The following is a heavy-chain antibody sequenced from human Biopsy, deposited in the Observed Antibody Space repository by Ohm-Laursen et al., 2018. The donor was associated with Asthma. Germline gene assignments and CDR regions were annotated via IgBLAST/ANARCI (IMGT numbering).Heavy chain of an antibody. Sequence: SQTLALMCGVYGRSLSIFYWIWIRRSPEKGLECMGDVYWTGSTNYNPSLKSRITMSVDTSKDRMFLELTSVAAADPAIYYCVRAVRNEQWLDPFDYWGQGKPVTVSS. CDR2: VYWTGST. D-gene: IGHD6-19*01. V-gene: IGHV4-59*01. CDR1: GRSLSIFY. J-gene: IGHJ4*02. CDR3: VRAVRNEQWLDPFDY.